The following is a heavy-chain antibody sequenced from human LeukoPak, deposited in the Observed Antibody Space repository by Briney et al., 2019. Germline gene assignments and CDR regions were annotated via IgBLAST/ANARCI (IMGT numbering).Heavy chain of an antibody. CDR2: IYYSGST. J-gene: IGHJ4*02. CDR1: GGSISSYY. D-gene: IGHD5-18*01. CDR3: ARAAGSYGYFDY. V-gene: IGHV4-59*01. Sequence: SETLSLTCTVSGGSISSYYWSWIRQPPGKGLEWIGYIYYSGSTNYNPSLKSRVTISVDTSKNQFSLKLSSVTAADTAVYYCARAAGSYGYFDYWGQGTLDTVSS.